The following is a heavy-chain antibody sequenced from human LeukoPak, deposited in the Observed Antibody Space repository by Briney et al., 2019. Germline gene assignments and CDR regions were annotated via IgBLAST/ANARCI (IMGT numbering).Heavy chain of an antibody. J-gene: IGHJ6*03. CDR3: ARAKLDPYYYYYMDV. V-gene: IGHV4-59*01. Sequence: PSETLSLTCTVSGGSISSYSWSWIRQPPGKGLECIGYIHYSGSTNYNPSLKSRVTISVDTSKNQFSLKLSSVIAADTAVYYCARAKLDPYYYYYMDVWGKGTTVTVSS. CDR2: IHYSGST. CDR1: GGSISSYS. D-gene: IGHD6-13*01.